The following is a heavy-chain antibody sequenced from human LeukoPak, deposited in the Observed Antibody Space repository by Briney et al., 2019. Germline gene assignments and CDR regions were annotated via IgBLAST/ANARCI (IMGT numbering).Heavy chain of an antibody. Sequence: GGSLRLSCAPSGFTVTSNYMSWVREAPGKGLGWVSAIYTDDITYYAESVKGRFTISRDNSKNTLYLQMNSLRAEDTAVYYCARDLIQYYGVGSRLEDYYYGMDVWGQGTTVTVSS. CDR1: GFTVTSNY. D-gene: IGHD3-10*01. CDR2: IYTDDIT. V-gene: IGHV3-66*01. CDR3: ARDLIQYYGVGSRLEDYYYGMDV. J-gene: IGHJ6*02.